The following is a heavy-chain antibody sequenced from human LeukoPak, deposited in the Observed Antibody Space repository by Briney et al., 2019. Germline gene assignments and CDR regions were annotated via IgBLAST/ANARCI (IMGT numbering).Heavy chain of an antibody. CDR2: IIPILGIA. D-gene: IGHD3-10*01. Sequence: ASVKVSCKASGGTFSSYAISWVRQAPGQGLEWMGRIIPILGIANYAQKFQGRVTITADKSTSTAYMELSSLRSEDTAVYYCARGGGITKDAFDIWGQGTMVTVSS. J-gene: IGHJ3*02. CDR3: ARGGGITKDAFDI. CDR1: GGTFSSYA. V-gene: IGHV1-69*04.